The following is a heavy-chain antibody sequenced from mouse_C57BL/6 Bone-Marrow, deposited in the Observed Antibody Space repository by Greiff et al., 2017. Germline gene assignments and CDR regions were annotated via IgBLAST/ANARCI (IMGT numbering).Heavy chain of an antibody. D-gene: IGHD1-1*01. CDR1: GFSLTSYG. CDR2: IWRGGST. V-gene: IGHV2-5*01. CDR3: AKYDYYGSSWFAY. Sequence: QVQLQQSGPGLVQPSQSLSITCTVSGFSLTSYGVHWVRQSPGKGLEWLGVIWRGGSTDYNAAFMSRLSITKDNSKSQVFFKMNSLQADNTAIYYCAKYDYYGSSWFAYWGQGTLVTVSA. J-gene: IGHJ3*01.